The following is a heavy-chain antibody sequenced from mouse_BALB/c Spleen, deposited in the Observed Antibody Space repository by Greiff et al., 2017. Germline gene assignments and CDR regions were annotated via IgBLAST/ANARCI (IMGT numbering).Heavy chain of an antibody. Sequence: EVQLVESGGGLVKPGGSLKLSCAASGFTFSDYYMYWVRQTPEKRLEWVATISDGGSYTYYPDSVKGRFTISRDNAKNNLYLQMSSLKSEDTAMYYCARAFITTATGAMDYWGQGTSVTVSS. CDR2: ISDGGSYT. J-gene: IGHJ4*01. CDR3: ARAFITTATGAMDY. D-gene: IGHD1-2*01. CDR1: GFTFSDYY. V-gene: IGHV5-4*02.